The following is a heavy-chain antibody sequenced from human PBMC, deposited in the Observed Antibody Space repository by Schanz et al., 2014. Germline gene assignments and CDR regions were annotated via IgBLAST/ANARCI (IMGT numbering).Heavy chain of an antibody. Sequence: QVLLQESGPGVVKPSGTLSLTCAVSGGSIISSTWWGWVRQPPGKGLEWIGEIYHNGDTSFNPSLKSRAPMSVDKSKKEFSLRRTSLTAADTALYYCVRGVGAWEQRIFDYWGKGTLVTVSS. CDR1: GGSIISSTW. V-gene: IGHV4-4*02. D-gene: IGHD1-26*01. J-gene: IGHJ4*02. CDR3: VRGVGAWEQRIFDY. CDR2: IYHNGDT.